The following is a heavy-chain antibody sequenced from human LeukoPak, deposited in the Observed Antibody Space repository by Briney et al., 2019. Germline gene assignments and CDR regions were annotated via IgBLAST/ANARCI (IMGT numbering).Heavy chain of an antibody. CDR1: GYTITGYY. D-gene: IGHD2-15*01. CDR2: INPNSGDT. V-gene: IGHV1-2*06. Sequence: GASVKVSCKASGYTITGYYMHWVRQAPGQGLEWMGRINPNSGDTNYAQKFQGRVTMTRDTSITTAYMELSSLKSDDTAVYYCARACSGGICYSDNWLDPWGQGTQVTVSS. J-gene: IGHJ5*02. CDR3: ARACSGGICYSDNWLDP.